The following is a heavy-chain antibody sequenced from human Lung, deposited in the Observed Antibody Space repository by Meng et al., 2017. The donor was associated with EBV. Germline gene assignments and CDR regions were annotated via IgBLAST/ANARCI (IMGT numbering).Heavy chain of an antibody. J-gene: IGHJ4*02. CDR3: ARGKLSGYRYFDY. CDR2: IYHSGST. Sequence: LQASGPGWVKPSGTLSLTGAVSGGSIRSSNWWSWVRQPPGKGLEWIGEIYHSGSTNYNPSLKSRVTISVDKSKNQFSLKLSSVTAADTAVYYCARGKLSGYRYFDYWGQGTLVTVSS. CDR1: GGSIRSSNW. D-gene: IGHD3-3*01. V-gene: IGHV4-4*02.